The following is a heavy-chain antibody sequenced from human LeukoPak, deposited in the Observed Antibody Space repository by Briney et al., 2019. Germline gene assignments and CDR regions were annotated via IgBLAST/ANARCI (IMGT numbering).Heavy chain of an antibody. J-gene: IGHJ4*02. CDR2: IYYSGST. CDR1: GGFIRNYY. Sequence: SETLSLTCTVSGGFIRNYYWSWIRQPPGKGLEWIGYIYYSGSTDYNPSLKSRVILSVDTSKNQFSLKLSSVTAADTAVYYCARDGTSGWDLEYWGQGTLVTVSS. D-gene: IGHD6-19*01. V-gene: IGHV4-59*01. CDR3: ARDGTSGWDLEY.